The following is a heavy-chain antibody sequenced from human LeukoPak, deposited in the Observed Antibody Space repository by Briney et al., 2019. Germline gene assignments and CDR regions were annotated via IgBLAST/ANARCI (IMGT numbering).Heavy chain of an antibody. V-gene: IGHV4-4*09. Sequence: SETLSLTCTVSGGSISSYYWSWIRQPPGKGLEWIGYIYTSGSTNYNPSLKSRVTISVDTSKNQFSLKLSSVTAADTAVYYCARGRGIVVVFLKSNWFDPWGQGTLVTVSS. CDR3: ARGRGIVVVFLKSNWFDP. J-gene: IGHJ5*02. D-gene: IGHD2-2*01. CDR2: IYTSGST. CDR1: GGSISSYY.